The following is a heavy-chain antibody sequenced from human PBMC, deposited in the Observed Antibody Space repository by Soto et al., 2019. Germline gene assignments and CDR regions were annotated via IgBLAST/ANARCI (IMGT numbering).Heavy chain of an antibody. CDR3: ARKGSIAAAGRYYYYYMDV. CDR2: IYYSGST. D-gene: IGHD6-13*01. CDR1: GGSISSGGYY. Sequence: QVQLQESGPGLVKPSQTLSLTCTVSGGSISSGGYYWSWIRQHPGKGLEWIGYIYYSGSTYYNPSLKSRVTISVDTSKNQFSLKLSSVTAADTAVYYCARKGSIAAAGRYYYYYMDVWGKGTTVTVSS. V-gene: IGHV4-31*03. J-gene: IGHJ6*03.